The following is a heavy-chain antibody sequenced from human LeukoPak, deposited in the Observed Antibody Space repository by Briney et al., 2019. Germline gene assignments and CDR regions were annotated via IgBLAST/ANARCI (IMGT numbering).Heavy chain of an antibody. CDR3: AREADYCSSTSCPLDY. D-gene: IGHD2-2*01. CDR2: IYTSGST. J-gene: IGHJ4*02. V-gene: IGHV4-4*07. Sequence: PSETLSLTCTVSGGSISSYYWSWIRQPAGKGLEWIGRIYTSGSTNYNPSLKSRVTMSVDTSKNQFSLKLSSVTAADTAVYYFAREADYCSSTSCPLDYWGQGTLVTVSS. CDR1: GGSISSYY.